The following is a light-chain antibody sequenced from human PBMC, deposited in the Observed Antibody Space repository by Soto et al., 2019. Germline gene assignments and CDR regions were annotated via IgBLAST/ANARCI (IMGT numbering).Light chain of an antibody. Sequence: EIVLTQSPGTLSLSPGERATLSCRASQSVSNYLAWYQQKPGQAPRLLIYGASSRATGIPDRFSGSGSGTDFTLTISGLEPEDFAVYYCQQYGGSPQTFGQGTKV. CDR3: QQYGGSPQT. J-gene: IGKJ1*01. V-gene: IGKV3-20*01. CDR1: QSVSNY. CDR2: GAS.